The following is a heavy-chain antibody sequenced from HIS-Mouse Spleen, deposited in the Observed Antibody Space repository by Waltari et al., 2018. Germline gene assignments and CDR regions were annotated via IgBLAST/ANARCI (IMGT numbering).Heavy chain of an antibody. CDR2: IYSGCIT. CDR3: ARGGLAAAGWYFDL. D-gene: IGHD6-13*01. J-gene: IGHJ2*01. CDR1: GFTVSSNY. V-gene: IGHV3-53*01. Sequence: EVQLVESGGGLIQPGGSLRLSCAASGFTVSSNYMSWVRQAPGKGLACVSVIYSGCITYYADSVKVRFTISRDNSKNTRYLQMNSLRAEDTAVYYCARGGLAAAGWYFDLWGRGTLVTVSS.